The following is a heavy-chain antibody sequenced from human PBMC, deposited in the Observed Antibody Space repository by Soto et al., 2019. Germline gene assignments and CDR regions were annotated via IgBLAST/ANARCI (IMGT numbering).Heavy chain of an antibody. CDR2: SANDASSE. CDR3: ARDGSANWYFDWYFDL. V-gene: IGHV3-30-3*01. D-gene: IGHD2-2*01. CDR1: GLTLSGYP. Sequence: QVQLVESGGGVVQGGGSLRLFCAASGLTLSGYPMHWVRKAPGKGREWVAISANDASSEHYADSVKGRFTISRDNSENTLYLQMNSLRAEDTALYYCARDGSANWYFDWYFDLWGRGTVVTVSS. J-gene: IGHJ2*01.